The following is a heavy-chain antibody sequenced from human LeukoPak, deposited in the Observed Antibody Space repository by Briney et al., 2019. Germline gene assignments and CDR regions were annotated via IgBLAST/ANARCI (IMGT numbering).Heavy chain of an antibody. CDR1: GGTFSSYA. V-gene: IGHV1-69*05. J-gene: IGHJ3*02. CDR3: ASGIFGVPKGVINI. Sequence: GASVKVSCKASGGTFSSYAISWVRQAPGQGLEWMGGIIPIFGTANYAQKFQGRVTITTDESTSTAYMELSSLRSEDTAVYYCASGIFGVPKGVINIWGHGTMVTVSS. CDR2: IIPIFGTA. D-gene: IGHD3-3*01.